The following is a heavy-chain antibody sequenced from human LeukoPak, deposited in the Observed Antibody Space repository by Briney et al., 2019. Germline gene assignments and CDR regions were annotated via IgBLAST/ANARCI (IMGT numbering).Heavy chain of an antibody. D-gene: IGHD3-22*01. Sequence: KTSETLSLTCTVSGGSISSGGYYWSWIRQHPGKGLEWIGSIYYSGSTNYNPSLQGRVTISLDTSRNQFSLKLSSVTAADTAVYYCARGPYDSSGFPYSYYGLDVWGRGTTVTVS. J-gene: IGHJ6*02. CDR1: GGSISSGGYY. CDR3: ARGPYDSSGFPYSYYGLDV. CDR2: IYYSGST. V-gene: IGHV4-31*03.